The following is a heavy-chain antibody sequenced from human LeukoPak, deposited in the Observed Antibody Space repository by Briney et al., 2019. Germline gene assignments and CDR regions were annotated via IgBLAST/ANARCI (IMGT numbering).Heavy chain of an antibody. CDR1: GYTFTRYY. CDR2: IFPSAGNT. D-gene: IGHD3-9*01. CDR3: ARTYYDILTGYYEWYFDL. J-gene: IGHJ2*01. Sequence: ASVKVSCKASGYTFTRYYLHWVRQAPGQGLEWMGIIFPSAGNTNYAQKFQGRVTMTTDTSTSTAYMELRSLRSDDTAVYYCARTYYDILTGYYEWYFDLWGRGTLVTVSS. V-gene: IGHV1-46*01.